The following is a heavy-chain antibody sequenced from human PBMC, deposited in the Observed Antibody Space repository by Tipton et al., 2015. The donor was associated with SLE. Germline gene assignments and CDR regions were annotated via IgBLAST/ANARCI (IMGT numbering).Heavy chain of an antibody. V-gene: IGHV4-61*09. CDR3: AKDPLGWNNWFDP. CDR2: IYTSGGT. Sequence: TLSLTCTVSGGSISSGSYYWSWIRQPAGKGLEWIGHIYTSGGTNYNPSLKSRVTISVDTSKNQFSLKLSSVTAADTAVYYCAKDPLGWNNWFDPWGQGTLVTVSS. CDR1: GGSISSGSYY. J-gene: IGHJ5*02. D-gene: IGHD1-26*01.